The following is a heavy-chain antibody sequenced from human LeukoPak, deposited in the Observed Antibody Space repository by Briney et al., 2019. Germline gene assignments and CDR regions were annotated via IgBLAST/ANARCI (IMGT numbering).Heavy chain of an antibody. J-gene: IGHJ6*04. V-gene: IGHV4-59*01. CDR1: GRSISSYY. CDR2: IYYSGST. CDR3: ARDRPDGITGTRGPYGMDV. Sequence: PSETLSLTCTVSGRSISSYYWSWIPQPPGKGLEWIGYIYYSGSTNYNPSLKSRVTISVDTSKNQFSLKLSSVTAADTAVYYCARDRPDGITGTRGPYGMDVWGKGTTVTVSS. D-gene: IGHD1-20*01.